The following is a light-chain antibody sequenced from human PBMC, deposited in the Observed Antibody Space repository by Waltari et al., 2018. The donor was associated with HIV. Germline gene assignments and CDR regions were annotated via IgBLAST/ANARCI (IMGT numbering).Light chain of an antibody. V-gene: IGLV2-11*01. Sequence: QSALTQPRSVSGSPGQSVTISCTGTSSDAGGYNYVSWYQQHPGKAPKLMIYDVSKRPSGVPDRFSGSKSGNTASLTISGLQAEDEADYYCCSYAGRVVFGGGTKLTVL. CDR2: DVS. J-gene: IGLJ2*01. CDR1: SSDAGGYNY. CDR3: CSYAGRVV.